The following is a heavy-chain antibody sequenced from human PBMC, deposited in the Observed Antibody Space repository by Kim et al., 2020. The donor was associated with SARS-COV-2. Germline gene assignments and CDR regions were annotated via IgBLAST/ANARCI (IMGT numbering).Heavy chain of an antibody. D-gene: IGHD3-3*01. Sequence: ASVKVSCKVSGYTLTELSMHWVRQTPGKGLEWIGNFDPQYGETVHAQKFQGRVTMTGDTSTDTAYLELCSLRSDDTAVYYCATEIFSGIVIYALYHWGQGTLVTVSS. CDR3: ATEIFSGIVIYALYH. J-gene: IGHJ4*02. CDR1: GYTLTELS. V-gene: IGHV1-24*01. CDR2: FDPQYGET.